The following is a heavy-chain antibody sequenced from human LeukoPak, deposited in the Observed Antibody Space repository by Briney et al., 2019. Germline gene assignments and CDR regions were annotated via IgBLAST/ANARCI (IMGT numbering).Heavy chain of an antibody. CDR2: FDPEDGET. CDR1: GYTLTELS. D-gene: IGHD1-26*01. CDR3: ARVAVGRYYFDY. V-gene: IGHV1-24*01. Sequence: ASVKVSCKVSGYTLTELSMHWVRQAPGKGFEWMGGFDPEDGETIYAQKFQGRVTMTEDTSTDTAYMELSSLRSEDTAVYYCARVAVGRYYFDYWGRGTLVTVSS. J-gene: IGHJ4*01.